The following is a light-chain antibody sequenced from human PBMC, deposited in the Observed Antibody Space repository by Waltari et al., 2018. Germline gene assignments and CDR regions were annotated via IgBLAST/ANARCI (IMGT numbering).Light chain of an antibody. CDR1: SSALGAFDL. Sequence: QSALAQPASVSGSPGQSITISCTGSSSALGAFDLVSWYQQHPGRATRLIIRNVSERPSGVPHRFSGSKSGNTASLTISSLRAEDESLYFCSSFTTGSTGLFGGGTKLTVL. V-gene: IGLV2-14*03. CDR3: SSFTTGSTGL. CDR2: NVS. J-gene: IGLJ2*01.